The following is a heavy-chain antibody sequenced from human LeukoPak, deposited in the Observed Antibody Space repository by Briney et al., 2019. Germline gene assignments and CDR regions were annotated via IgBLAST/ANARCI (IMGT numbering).Heavy chain of an antibody. J-gene: IGHJ4*02. CDR1: GNYW. D-gene: IGHD2/OR15-2a*01. CDR3: VSFYETY. V-gene: IGHV3-74*01. CDR2: INSDGSWT. Sequence: GGSLRLSCAASGNYWMHWVRQVPGKGLVWVSHINSDGSWTSYADSVKGRFTISKDNAKNTAYLQMNSLRAEDTAVYYCVSFYETYWGRGTLVTVSS.